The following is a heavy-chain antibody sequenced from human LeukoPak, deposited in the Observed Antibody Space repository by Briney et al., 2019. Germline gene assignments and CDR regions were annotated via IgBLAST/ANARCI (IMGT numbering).Heavy chain of an antibody. J-gene: IGHJ4*02. V-gene: IGHV3-30*02. Sequence: PGGSLRLSCAASGFTLSEYGMHWARQAPGKGLEWVAFIRYDGNKKYYIDPVKGRFTTSRDNSMNTVSLQMGSLRPEDTAFYYCARNAHSFDSSGYYFHFWGQGTLVTVSS. CDR2: IRYDGNKK. CDR3: ARNAHSFDSSGYYFHF. D-gene: IGHD3-22*01. CDR1: GFTLSEYG.